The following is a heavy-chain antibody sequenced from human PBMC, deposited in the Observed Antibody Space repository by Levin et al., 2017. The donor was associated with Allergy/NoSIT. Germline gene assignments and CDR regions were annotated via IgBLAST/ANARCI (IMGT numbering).Heavy chain of an antibody. J-gene: IGHJ4*02. CDR3: AKGPGAHEVV. Sequence: PGESLKISCAASGFTFSSYGMHWVRQAPGKGLEWVAVISYDGSNKYYADSVKGRFTISRDNSKNTLYLQMNSLRAEDTAVYYCAKGPGAHEVVWGQGTLVTVSS. V-gene: IGHV3-30*18. CDR2: ISYDGSNK. CDR1: GFTFSSYG. D-gene: IGHD2-15*01.